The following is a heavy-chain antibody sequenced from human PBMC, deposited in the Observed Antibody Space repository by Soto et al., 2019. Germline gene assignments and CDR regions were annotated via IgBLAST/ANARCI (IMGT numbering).Heavy chain of an antibody. D-gene: IGHD3-9*01. J-gene: IGHJ3*02. CDR3: ARDRVDYDILTGAFDI. CDR1: GFTVSSNY. V-gene: IGHV3-53*04. Sequence: EVQLVESGGGLVQPGGSLRLSCAASGFTVSSNYMSWVRQAPGKGLEWVSVIYSGGRTYYADSVKGRFTISRHNSKNTLYLQMSSLRAEDTAVYYCARDRVDYDILTGAFDIWGQGTMVTVSS. CDR2: IYSGGRT.